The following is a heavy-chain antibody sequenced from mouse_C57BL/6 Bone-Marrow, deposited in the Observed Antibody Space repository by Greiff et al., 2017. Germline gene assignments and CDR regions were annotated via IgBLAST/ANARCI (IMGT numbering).Heavy chain of an antibody. CDR1: GFTFSSYA. Sequence: VKLVESGEGLVKHGGSLKLSCAASGFTFSSYAMSWVRQTPEKRLEGVAYISSGGYYIYYADTVKGRFPISRDNARNTLYLQMSSLKSADTAMYYCTRVLYYYGSSSSWFAYWGQGTLVTVSA. D-gene: IGHD1-1*01. V-gene: IGHV5-9-1*02. J-gene: IGHJ3*01. CDR3: TRVLYYYGSSSSWFAY. CDR2: ISSGGYYI.